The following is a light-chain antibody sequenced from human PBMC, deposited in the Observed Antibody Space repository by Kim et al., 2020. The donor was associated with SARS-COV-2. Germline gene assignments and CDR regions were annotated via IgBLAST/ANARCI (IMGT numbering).Light chain of an antibody. V-gene: IGLV3-21*04. CDR2: YDS. CDR1: NIGSKS. J-gene: IGLJ1*01. CDR3: QVWDSSSDRPYV. Sequence: GVTARSTCGGDNIGSKSVHWYQQRPGQAPVLVIYYDSDRPSGIPERFSGSNSGNTATLSISRVDAGDEADYYCQVWDSSSDRPYVFGTGTKVTVL.